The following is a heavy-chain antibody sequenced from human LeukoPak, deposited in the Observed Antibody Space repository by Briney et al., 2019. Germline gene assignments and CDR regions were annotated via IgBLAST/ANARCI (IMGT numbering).Heavy chain of an antibody. D-gene: IGHD2-2*01. V-gene: IGHV4-59*01. CDR3: ARGEVVALE. J-gene: IGHJ4*02. CDR2: IYYSGST. CDR1: GGSISSYY. Sequence: PSETLSLTCTVSGGSISSYYWSWIRQPPGKGLEWIGYIYYSGSTYYNPSLKSRVTISVDTSKNQFSLRLSSVTAADTAVYYCARGEVVALEWGQGTLVTVSS.